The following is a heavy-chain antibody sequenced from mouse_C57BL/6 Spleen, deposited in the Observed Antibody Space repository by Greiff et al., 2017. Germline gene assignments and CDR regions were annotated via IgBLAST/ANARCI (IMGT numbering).Heavy chain of an antibody. CDR3: ARVVDY. J-gene: IGHJ2*01. V-gene: IGHV1-80*01. CDR2: IYPGDGDT. CDR1: GFAFSSYW. Sequence: QVQLQQSGAELVKPGASVKMSCTASGFAFSSYWMNWVKQRPGKGLEWIGQIYPGDGDTNYNGQFKGRATLTADKSSSTAYMQRSSLTSEDSAFYFCARVVDYWGQGTTLTVSS.